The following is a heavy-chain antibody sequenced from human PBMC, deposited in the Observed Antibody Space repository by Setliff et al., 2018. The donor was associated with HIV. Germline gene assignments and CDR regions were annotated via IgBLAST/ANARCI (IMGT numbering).Heavy chain of an antibody. J-gene: IGHJ3*01. CDR1: GGSISSGSYY. CDR2: IYTSGST. D-gene: IGHD3-16*01. CDR3: ARGGRSWFQNFHGAFDV. V-gene: IGHV4-61*09. Sequence: PSETLSLTCTVSGGSISSGSYYWSWIRQPAGKGLEWIGQIYTSGSTNYNPSLKSRVTISVDTSKKQFSLKLRSVTAADTAVYYCARGGRSWFQNFHGAFDVWGQGTMVTVSS.